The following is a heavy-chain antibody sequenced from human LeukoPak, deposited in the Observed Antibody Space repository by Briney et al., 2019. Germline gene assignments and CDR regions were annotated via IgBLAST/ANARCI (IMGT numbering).Heavy chain of an antibody. D-gene: IGHD6-19*01. Sequence: PSETLSLTCAVYGGSFSGYYWSWIRQPPGKGLEWIGEINHSGGTNYNPPLKSRVTISVDTSKNQFSLKLSSVTAADTAVYYCAREDFNDVYSSGWFDYWGQGTLVTVSS. CDR3: AREDFNDVYSSGWFDY. CDR1: GGSFSGYY. J-gene: IGHJ4*02. V-gene: IGHV4-34*01. CDR2: INHSGGT.